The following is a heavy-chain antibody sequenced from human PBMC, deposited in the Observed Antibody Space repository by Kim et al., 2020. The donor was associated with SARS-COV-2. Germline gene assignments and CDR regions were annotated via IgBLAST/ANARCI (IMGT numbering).Heavy chain of an antibody. CDR1: GGSISSYY. CDR3: ARGLEGYNSGWYWDY. Sequence: SETLSLTCTVSGGSISSYYWSWIRQPPGKGLEWIGYIYYSGSTNYNPSLKSRVTISVDTSKNQFSLKLSSVTAADTAVYYCARGLEGYNSGWYWDYWGQGTLVTVSS. V-gene: IGHV4-59*01. CDR2: IYYSGST. D-gene: IGHD6-19*01. J-gene: IGHJ4*02.